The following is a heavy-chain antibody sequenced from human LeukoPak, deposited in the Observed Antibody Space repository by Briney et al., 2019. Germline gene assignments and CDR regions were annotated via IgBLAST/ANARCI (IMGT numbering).Heavy chain of an antibody. J-gene: IGHJ4*02. V-gene: IGHV3-23*01. CDR2: ISGSGGST. CDR1: GFTFSSYG. Sequence: GGSLRLSCAASGFTFSSYGMSWVRQAPGKGLEWVSAISGSGGSTYYADSVKGRFTISRDNSKNTLYLQMNSLRAEDTAVYYCAKETHRITMVRGVSDYWGQGTLVTVSS. D-gene: IGHD3-10*01. CDR3: AKETHRITMVRGVSDY.